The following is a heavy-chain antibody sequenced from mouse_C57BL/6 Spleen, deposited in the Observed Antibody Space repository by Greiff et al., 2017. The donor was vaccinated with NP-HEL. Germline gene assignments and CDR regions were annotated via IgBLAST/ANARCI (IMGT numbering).Heavy chain of an antibody. D-gene: IGHD2-4*01. V-gene: IGHV1-22*01. CDR2: INPNNGGT. Sequence: EVQLQQSGPELVKPGASVKMSCKASGYTFTDYNMHWVKQSHGKSLEWIGYINPNNGGTSYNQKFKGKATLTVNKSSSTAYMQLRSMTSEDSAVYYCARSYDYDDWDFDVWGTGTTVTVSS. J-gene: IGHJ1*03. CDR1: GYTFTDYN. CDR3: ARSYDYDDWDFDV.